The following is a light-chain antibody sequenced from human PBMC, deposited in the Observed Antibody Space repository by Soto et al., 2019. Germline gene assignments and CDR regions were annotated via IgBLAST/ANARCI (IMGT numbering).Light chain of an antibody. Sequence: QSALTQPASVSGSPGQSITISCTGSSSDVGGYDYVSWYQQHPGKAPKLMIYEVSHRPSGVSNRFSGSKSGNTASLTISGLQAEDEADYYCCSYTGSLTLLFGGGTQLTVL. CDR2: EVS. J-gene: IGLJ2*01. V-gene: IGLV2-14*01. CDR3: CSYTGSLTLL. CDR1: SSDVGGYDY.